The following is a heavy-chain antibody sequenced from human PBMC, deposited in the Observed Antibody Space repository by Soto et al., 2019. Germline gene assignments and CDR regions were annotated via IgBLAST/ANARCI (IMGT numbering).Heavy chain of an antibody. J-gene: IGHJ4*02. V-gene: IGHV3-21*01. CDR2: ISSTTNYI. CDR3: ARESEDLTSNFDY. CDR1: GFTFTRYS. Sequence: VGSLRLSCAASGFTFTRYSMNWVRQAPGKGLEWASSISSTTNYIYYADSMKGRFTVSRDNAKNSVYLEMNSLSAEDTAVYYCARESEDLTSNFDYWGQGTLVTVSS.